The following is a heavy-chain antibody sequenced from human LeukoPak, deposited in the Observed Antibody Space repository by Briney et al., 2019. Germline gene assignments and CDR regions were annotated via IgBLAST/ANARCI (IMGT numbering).Heavy chain of an antibody. CDR1: GGSISSYY. CDR2: IYYSGST. CDR3: ARAKTQIAVAGIGFDY. V-gene: IGHV4-59*08. D-gene: IGHD6-19*01. Sequence: SETLSLTCTVSGGSISSYYWSWIRQPPGKGLEWIGYIYYSGSTNYNPSLKSRVTISVDTSKNQFSLKLSSVTAADTAVYYCARAKTQIAVAGIGFDYWGQGTLVTVSS. J-gene: IGHJ4*02.